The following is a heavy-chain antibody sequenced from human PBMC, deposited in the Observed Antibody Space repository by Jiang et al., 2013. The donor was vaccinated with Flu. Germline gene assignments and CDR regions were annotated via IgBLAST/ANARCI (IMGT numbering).Heavy chain of an antibody. CDR3: VRHGEMATVTSACDYQNDAFDI. D-gene: IGHD5-24*01. Sequence: GAEVKKPGESLKISCTASGYNFTTYWIGWVRHVPGKGLEWMGVIYPDDSDTRYNPSVRGQVTLSVDKSTVTAFMQWRNLKASDTAMYYCVRHGEMATVTSACDYQNDAFDIWGQGTMVTVSS. CDR2: IYPDDSDT. CDR1: GYNFTTYW. V-gene: IGHV5-51*01. J-gene: IGHJ3*02.